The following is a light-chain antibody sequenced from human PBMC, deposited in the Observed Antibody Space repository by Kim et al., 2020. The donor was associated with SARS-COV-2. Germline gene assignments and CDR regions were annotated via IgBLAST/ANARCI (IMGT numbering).Light chain of an antibody. V-gene: IGLV1-40*01. CDR1: SSTIGAGYD. CDR2: DNS. Sequence: VTISCTGSSSTIGAGYDVHWYQQLPGTAPNLLIFDNSNRPSGVPDRFSGSKSGTSASLAITGLQAEDEADYYCQSYDSSLSGSRVFGTGTKVTVL. CDR3: QSYDSSLSGSRV. J-gene: IGLJ1*01.